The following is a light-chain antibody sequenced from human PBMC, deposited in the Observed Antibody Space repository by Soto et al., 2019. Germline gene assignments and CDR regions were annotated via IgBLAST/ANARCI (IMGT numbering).Light chain of an antibody. J-gene: IGKJ5*01. CDR3: LQFNNYPLT. CDR2: DAS. V-gene: IGKV1D-13*01. CDR1: QGVSSS. Sequence: AIQLTQSPSSLSASVGERVTIICRASQGVSSSLAWYQQKPGTAPKLLIYDASDLETGVPSRFSGSGSGTDFTLTISSLQHEDFATYYCLQFNNYPLTFGQGTRLEIK.